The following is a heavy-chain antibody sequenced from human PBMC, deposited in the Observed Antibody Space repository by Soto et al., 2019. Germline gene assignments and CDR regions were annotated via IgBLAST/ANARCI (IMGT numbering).Heavy chain of an antibody. CDR1: GYSFTSYW. D-gene: IGHD3-22*01. CDR3: ARSVLMDYYDSSGYHDY. V-gene: IGHV5-51*01. Sequence: PGESLKISCKGSGYSFTSYWIGWVRQMPGKGLEWMGIIYPGDSDTRYSPSFQGQVTISADKSISTAYLQWSSLKASDTAMYYCARSVLMDYYDSSGYHDYWGQGTLVTVSS. J-gene: IGHJ4*02. CDR2: IYPGDSDT.